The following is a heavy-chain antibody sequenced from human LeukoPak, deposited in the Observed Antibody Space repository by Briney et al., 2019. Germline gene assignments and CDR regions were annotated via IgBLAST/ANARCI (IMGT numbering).Heavy chain of an antibody. D-gene: IGHD3-16*01. Sequence: GGSLTLSCPASAFTFSSQDMNWARQAPGKVLEWVAYISTRGNSTIYRDSVEARLTTSRHNAENPMSMLTKCLRGEDAAVHSFVQNGWLDYSGQGILVTVSS. CDR1: AFTFSSQD. V-gene: IGHV3-21*06. CDR3: VQNGWLDY. J-gene: IGHJ4*02. CDR2: ISTRGNST.